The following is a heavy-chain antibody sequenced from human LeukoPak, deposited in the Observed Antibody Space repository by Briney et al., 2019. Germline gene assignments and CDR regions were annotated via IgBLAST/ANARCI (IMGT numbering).Heavy chain of an antibody. D-gene: IGHD3-22*01. Sequence: ASVKVSCKASGYTFTGYYMHWVRQAPGQGLEWMGRINPNSGGTKYAQKFQGRVTMTRDTSISTAYMELSRLRSDDTAVYYCARGAAATRKYYYDSRAGFDYWGQGTLVTVSS. V-gene: IGHV1-2*06. CDR3: ARGAAATRKYYYDSRAGFDY. J-gene: IGHJ4*02. CDR1: GYTFTGYY. CDR2: INPNSGGT.